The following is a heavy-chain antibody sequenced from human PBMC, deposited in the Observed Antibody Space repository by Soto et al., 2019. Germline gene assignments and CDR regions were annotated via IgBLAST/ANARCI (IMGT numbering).Heavy chain of an antibody. D-gene: IGHD2-21*02. CDR2: ISYDGSNK. J-gene: IGHJ5*02. CDR3: ASPGGDYFLNWFDP. CDR1: GFTFSSYA. V-gene: IGHV3-30-3*01. Sequence: QVQLVESGGGVVQPGRSLRLSCAASGFTFSSYAMHWVRQAPGKGLEGVAVISYDGSNKYYADSVKGRFTISRDNSKNTLYLQMNSLRAEDTAVYYCASPGGDYFLNWFDPWGQGTLVTVSS.